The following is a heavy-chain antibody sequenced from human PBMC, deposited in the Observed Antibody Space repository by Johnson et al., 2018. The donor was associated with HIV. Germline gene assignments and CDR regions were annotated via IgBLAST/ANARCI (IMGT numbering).Heavy chain of an antibody. V-gene: IGHV3-23*04. Sequence: VQLVESGGNLVKSGGSLRLSCAASGFTFSYAWMSWVRQAPGKGLEWVSSISGSGGSKYYADSAKGRFTISRDNSKNTLYLQMNSLRAEDTAVHYCAKVRYYDRDAFDIWGQGTMVTVSS. J-gene: IGHJ3*02. CDR2: ISGSGGSK. D-gene: IGHD3-22*01. CDR1: GFTFSYAW. CDR3: AKVRYYDRDAFDI.